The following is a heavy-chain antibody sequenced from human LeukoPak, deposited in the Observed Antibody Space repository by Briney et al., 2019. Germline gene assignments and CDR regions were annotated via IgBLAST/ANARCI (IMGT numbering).Heavy chain of an antibody. CDR2: IYTSGST. D-gene: IGHD1-26*01. V-gene: IGHV4-4*07. J-gene: IGHJ3*02. CDR1: GGSISNYY. CDR3: ARLRPMGGSFPDSFDI. Sequence: SETLSLTCTVSGGSISNYYWSWIRQPAGKGLEWIGRIYTSGSTNYNSSLKSRLTMSVDTSKNQFSLKLSSVTAADTAAYYCARLRPMGGSFPDSFDIWGQGTMVTVSS.